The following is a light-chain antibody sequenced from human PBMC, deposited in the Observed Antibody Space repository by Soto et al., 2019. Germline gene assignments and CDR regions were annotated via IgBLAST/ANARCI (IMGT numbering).Light chain of an antibody. Sequence: ETVMTQSPGTLSVSPGESATLSCRASQSVSSNLAWYQQRPGQAPRLLIYGASTRATGIPARFSGSGSGTEFTLTISSLQSEDFAVYYCQQYNKWPLFTFGPGTRVDIK. V-gene: IGKV3-15*01. J-gene: IGKJ3*01. CDR3: QQYNKWPLFT. CDR2: GAS. CDR1: QSVSSN.